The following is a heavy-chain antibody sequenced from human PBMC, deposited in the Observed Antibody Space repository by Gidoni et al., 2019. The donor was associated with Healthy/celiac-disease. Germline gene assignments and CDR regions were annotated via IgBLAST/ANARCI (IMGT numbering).Heavy chain of an antibody. CDR2: IIPILGIA. D-gene: IGHD6-6*01. V-gene: IGHV1-69*02. Sequence: QVQLVQSGAEVKKPGSSVKVACKASGGTFSSYTISWVRQAPGQGLEWMGRIIPILGIANYAQKFQGRVTITADKSTSTAYMELSSLRSEDTAVYYCARVEYSSSFGYWGQGTLVTVSS. CDR3: ARVEYSSSFGY. CDR1: GGTFSSYT. J-gene: IGHJ4*02.